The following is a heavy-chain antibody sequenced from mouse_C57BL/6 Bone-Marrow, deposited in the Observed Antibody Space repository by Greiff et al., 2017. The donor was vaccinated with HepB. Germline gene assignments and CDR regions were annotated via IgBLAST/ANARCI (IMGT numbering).Heavy chain of an antibody. CDR3: ARMAYYSNSNYFDN. J-gene: IGHJ2*01. CDR1: GLSLTNYG. CDR2: IWSGGSP. V-gene: IGHV2-2*01. D-gene: IGHD2-5*01. Sequence: QVQLQQSGPGLVQPSQSLSITCTVSGLSLTNYGVHWVRQSPGKGLEWLGAIWSGGSPDYNAAFISRLSISKDNSESQVFFKMNSLQADDTAIYYCARMAYYSNSNYFDNWGQGTTLTVSS.